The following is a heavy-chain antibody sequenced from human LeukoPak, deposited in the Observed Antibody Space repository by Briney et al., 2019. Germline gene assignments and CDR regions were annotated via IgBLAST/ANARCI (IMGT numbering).Heavy chain of an antibody. CDR1: GYTFTSNY. Sequence: GASVKVSCKAFGYTFTSNYMHWVRQAPGQGPEWMGVISPSGGSTTYAQKFQGRVTLTRDMSTSTVYMELSSLRSEDTAIYYCATYRQVLLPFESWGQGTLVTVSS. D-gene: IGHD2-8*02. CDR3: ATYRQVLLPFES. CDR2: ISPSGGST. J-gene: IGHJ4*02. V-gene: IGHV1-46*01.